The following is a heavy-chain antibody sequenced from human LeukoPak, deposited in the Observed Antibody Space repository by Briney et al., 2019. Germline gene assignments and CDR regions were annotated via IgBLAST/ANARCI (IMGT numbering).Heavy chain of an antibody. Sequence: GASVKVSCKGSGYSFTSYWIGWVRQMPGKGLEWMGIIYPGDSDTRYSPSFQGQVTISADKSISTAYLQWSSLKASDTAMYYCARLGGLRGIYFDYWGQGTLVTVSS. D-gene: IGHD5-12*01. CDR1: GYSFTSYW. J-gene: IGHJ4*02. V-gene: IGHV5-51*01. CDR2: IYPGDSDT. CDR3: ARLGGLRGIYFDY.